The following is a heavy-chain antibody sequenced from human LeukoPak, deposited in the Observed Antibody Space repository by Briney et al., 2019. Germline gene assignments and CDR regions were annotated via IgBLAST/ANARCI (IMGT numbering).Heavy chain of an antibody. V-gene: IGHV1-69*05. J-gene: IGHJ3*02. Sequence: SVKVSCKASGGTFSSYAISWVRQAPGQGLEWRGGIIPIFGTANYAQKFQGRVTITTDESTSTTYMELSSLRSEDTAVYYCAREDLPDDAFDIWGQGTMVTVSS. CDR3: AREDLPDDAFDI. D-gene: IGHD1-14*01. CDR1: GGTFSSYA. CDR2: IIPIFGTA.